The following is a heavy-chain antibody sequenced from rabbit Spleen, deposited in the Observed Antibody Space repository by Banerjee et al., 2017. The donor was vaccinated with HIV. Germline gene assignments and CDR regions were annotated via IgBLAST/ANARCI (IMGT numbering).Heavy chain of an antibody. J-gene: IGHJ6*01. CDR1: GFSFSSGYY. CDR3: ARDTSSSFSSYGMDR. V-gene: IGHV1S45*01. D-gene: IGHD1-1*01. Sequence: QEQLEESGGDLVKPEGSLTLTCTASGFSFSSGYYMCWVRQAPGKGLEWIGCIGTSSGTTYYASWARGRFTISKTSSTTVTLQMTSLTAADTATYFCARDTSSSFSSYGMDRWGPGTLVTV. CDR2: IGTSSGTT.